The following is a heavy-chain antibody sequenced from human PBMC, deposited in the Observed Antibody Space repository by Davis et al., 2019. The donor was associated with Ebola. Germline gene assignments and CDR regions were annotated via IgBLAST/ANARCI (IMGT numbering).Heavy chain of an antibody. Sequence: GESLKISCAASEFTFSSYWMSWVRQAPGKGLEWVANIKEDGSEKYYVDSVKGRFTISRDNAKNSLDLQMNSLSAEDTAVYYCARVHVGNYYYMDVWGKGTRVTVSS. CDR2: IKEDGSEK. D-gene: IGHD1-26*01. CDR1: EFTFSSYW. CDR3: ARVHVGNYYYMDV. V-gene: IGHV3-7*01. J-gene: IGHJ6*03.